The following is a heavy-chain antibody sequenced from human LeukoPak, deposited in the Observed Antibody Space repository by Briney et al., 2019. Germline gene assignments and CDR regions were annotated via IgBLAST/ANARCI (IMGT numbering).Heavy chain of an antibody. D-gene: IGHD2-21*02. CDR1: GYTFISYG. J-gene: IGHJ2*01. CDR2: ISGYNGNT. Sequence: GASVKVSCKASGYTFISYGISWVRQAPGQGLEWMGWISGYNGNTNYVQNLQGRVTMTTDTSTSTAYMELRSLRSDDTAVYYCARGLGVVTAQSEQPKPRYFDLWGRGTQVTVSS. CDR3: ARGLGVVTAQSEQPKPRYFDL. V-gene: IGHV1-18*01.